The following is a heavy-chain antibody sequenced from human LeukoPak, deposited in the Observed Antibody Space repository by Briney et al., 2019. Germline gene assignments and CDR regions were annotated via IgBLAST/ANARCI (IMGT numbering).Heavy chain of an antibody. V-gene: IGHV4-61*05. CDR2: IYYSGST. J-gene: IGHJ5*02. Sequence: SETLSLTCTVSGGSISSSSYYWSWIRQPPGKGLEWIGYIYYSGSTFYNSSLQSRVTISVDRSKKQFSLKLSSVTAADTGVYYCARGGRTWFGPWGQGILVTVSS. CDR3: ARGGRTWFGP. D-gene: IGHD1-26*01. CDR1: GGSISSSSYY.